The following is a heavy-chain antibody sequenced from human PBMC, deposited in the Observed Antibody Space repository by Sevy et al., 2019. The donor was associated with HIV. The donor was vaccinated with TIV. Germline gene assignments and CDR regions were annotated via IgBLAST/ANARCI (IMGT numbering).Heavy chain of an antibody. D-gene: IGHD2-8*01. V-gene: IGHV3-23*01. J-gene: IGHJ4*02. Sequence: GGSLRLSCAASGFTFSKYSMSWIRQTPGKGLEWVSTFSFGCGKINYADSVKGRFTIYRDDSKNTFYLQMNGLRAADTGIYYCAREGCTKPHDYWGQGTVVTVSS. CDR1: GFTFSKYS. CDR3: AREGCTKPHDY. CDR2: FSFGCGKI.